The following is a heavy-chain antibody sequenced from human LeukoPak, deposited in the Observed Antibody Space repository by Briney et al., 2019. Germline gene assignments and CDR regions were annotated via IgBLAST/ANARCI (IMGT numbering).Heavy chain of an antibody. CDR2: ISFDGSDK. V-gene: IGHV3-30-3*01. J-gene: IGHJ4*02. Sequence: GGSLRLSCAASGFTLSNYAMHWVRQAPGKGLEWVAFISFDGSDKYYADSVKGRFTISRDNSNNTLYLQMSSLGAEDTAVYYCAKDWGMGDQLLRIDYWGQGTLVTVSS. CDR1: GFTLSNYA. CDR3: AKDWGMGDQLLRIDY. D-gene: IGHD2-2*01.